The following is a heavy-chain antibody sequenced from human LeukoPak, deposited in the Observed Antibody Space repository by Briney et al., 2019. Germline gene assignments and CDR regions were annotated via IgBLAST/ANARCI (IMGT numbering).Heavy chain of an antibody. Sequence: GGSLRLSCAASGFTFSSHAMHWVRQAPGKGLEWVAVISYDGSNKYYADSVKGRFTISRDNSKNTLYLQMNSLRAEDTAVYYCARDLDNYYDSSGSPRGQGTLVTVSS. D-gene: IGHD3-22*01. CDR1: GFTFSSHA. V-gene: IGHV3-30-3*01. J-gene: IGHJ5*02. CDR2: ISYDGSNK. CDR3: ARDLDNYYDSSGSP.